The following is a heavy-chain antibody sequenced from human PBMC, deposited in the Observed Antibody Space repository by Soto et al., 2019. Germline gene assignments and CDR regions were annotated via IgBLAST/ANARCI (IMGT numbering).Heavy chain of an antibody. Sequence: ASVKVSCKASGYTFTGYYMHWVRQAPGQGLEWMGWINPNSGGTNYAQKFQGRVTMTRDTSISTAYMELSRLRSDDTAVYYCARVVTIFGVVTKFDLWGQGTMVTVSS. CDR2: INPNSGGT. CDR3: ARVVTIFGVVTKFDL. D-gene: IGHD3-3*01. CDR1: GYTFTGYY. V-gene: IGHV1-2*02. J-gene: IGHJ5*02.